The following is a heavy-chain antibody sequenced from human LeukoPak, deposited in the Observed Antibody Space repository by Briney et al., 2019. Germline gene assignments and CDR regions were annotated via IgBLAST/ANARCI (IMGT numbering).Heavy chain of an antibody. J-gene: IGHJ4*02. CDR2: IKQDGSET. V-gene: IGHV3-7*03. D-gene: IGHD1-26*01. Sequence: GGSLRLSCAASGFTFSAYWMSWVRQAPGKGLEYMASIKQDGSETYYVDSVKGRFTISRDNAKDSLDLQMNSLRAEDTAVYYCAALIIGRPFDYWGQGTLVIVSS. CDR1: GFTFSAYW. CDR3: AALIIGRPFDY.